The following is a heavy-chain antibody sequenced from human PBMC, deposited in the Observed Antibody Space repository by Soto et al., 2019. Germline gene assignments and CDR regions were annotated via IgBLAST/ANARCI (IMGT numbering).Heavy chain of an antibody. CDR2: ISDSGRST. V-gene: IGHV3-23*01. CDR1: GFTFSSSP. Sequence: EVQLLESGGGLVQPGGSLRLSCAASGFTFSSSPMSWVRQAPGKGLEWVSTISDSGRSTYYADSVKGRFSISRDNSKTTLFLQMNSLSTEDTALYFCANVDQTRTNILTGYSDYWGQGTLVTVSS. D-gene: IGHD3-9*01. CDR3: ANVDQTRTNILTGYSDY. J-gene: IGHJ4*02.